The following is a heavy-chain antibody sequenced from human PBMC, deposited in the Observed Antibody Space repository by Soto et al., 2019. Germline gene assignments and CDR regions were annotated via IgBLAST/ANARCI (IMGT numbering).Heavy chain of an antibody. CDR1: GFTFSNAW. J-gene: IGHJ6*02. CDR3: TGVYSGYDLYYYGMDV. Sequence: GGSLRLSCAASGFTFSNAWMNWVRQAPGKGLEWVGRIKSKTDGGTTDYAAPVKGRFTISRVDSKNTLYLQMNSLKTEDTAVYYCTGVYSGYDLYYYGMDVWGQGTTVTVSS. V-gene: IGHV3-15*07. CDR2: IKSKTDGGTT. D-gene: IGHD5-12*01.